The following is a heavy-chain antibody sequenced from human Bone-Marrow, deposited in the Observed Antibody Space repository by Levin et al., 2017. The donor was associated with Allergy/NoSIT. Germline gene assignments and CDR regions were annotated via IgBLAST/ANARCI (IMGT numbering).Heavy chain of an antibody. J-gene: IGHJ3*02. CDR1: GFTFSSYE. Sequence: PGGSLRLSCAASGFTFSSYEMNWVRQAPGKGLEWISYISSSGTTKYYADSVKGRFTISSKNSLYLQMNSLRAEETAVYYCARGIIGDVRVAHKEAFDIWGQGTMVSVSS. V-gene: IGHV3-48*03. CDR2: ISSSGTTK. D-gene: IGHD2-8*02. CDR3: ARGIIGDVRVAHKEAFDI.